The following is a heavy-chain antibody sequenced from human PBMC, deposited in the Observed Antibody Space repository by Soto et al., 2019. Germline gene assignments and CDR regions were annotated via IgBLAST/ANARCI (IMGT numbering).Heavy chain of an antibody. V-gene: IGHV3-53*02. J-gene: IGHJ4*02. CDR3: ARASGGSFQPFDY. D-gene: IGHD2-15*01. CDR2: IYSGGNT. Sequence: EVQLVETGGGLIQPGGSLRLSCAASGFTVSHEYMSWVRQAPGKGLEWVSVIYSGGNTYYADSVKGRFTISRDNSKNTLYLQMNSLRVEDTAVYYCARASGGSFQPFDYWGQGTLVTVSS. CDR1: GFTVSHEY.